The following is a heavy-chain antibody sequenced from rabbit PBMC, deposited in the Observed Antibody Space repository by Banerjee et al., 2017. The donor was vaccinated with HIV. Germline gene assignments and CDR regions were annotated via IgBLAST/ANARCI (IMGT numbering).Heavy chain of an antibody. Sequence: QSLEESGGDLVKPGASLTLTCTASGLDFSRYYMSWVRRDPGKGLERLGIIYTGGGSTCYVNGVSGRFPITRSTSLNTVALQLISLTAADAAAYYCAGGAGDAGWGYALWGPGTLVTVS. CDR3: AGGAGDAGWGYAL. V-gene: IGHV1S43*01. J-gene: IGHJ4*01. CDR2: IYTGGGST. CDR1: GLDFSRYY. D-gene: IGHD4-2*01.